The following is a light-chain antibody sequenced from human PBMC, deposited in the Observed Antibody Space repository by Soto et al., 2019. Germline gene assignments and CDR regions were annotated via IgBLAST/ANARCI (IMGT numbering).Light chain of an antibody. CDR2: TAS. V-gene: IGKV1-5*03. J-gene: IGKJ1*01. Sequence: DIQMTQSPSTLSASIGDRITISCRAIQTIDTWLAWYQQRPGEAPKLLIYTASNLENGVPSRFSGSGSGTAFTLTISSLQPEDFATYYCQQYSDSSRSFGQGTQVE. CDR1: QTIDTW. CDR3: QQYSDSSRS.